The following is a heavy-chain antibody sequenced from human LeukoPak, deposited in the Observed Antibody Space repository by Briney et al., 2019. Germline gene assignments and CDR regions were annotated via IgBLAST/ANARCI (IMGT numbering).Heavy chain of an antibody. CDR3: ARDGELRYFAWFCKCDY. CDR1: GYTFTNYC. CDR2: ISADDGNT. J-gene: IGHJ4*02. V-gene: IGHV1-18*04. Sequence: ASVKVSCKASGYTFTNYCMSWVRQAPGQGLEWMGWISADDGNTNYAQKFQGRVTMTTDTSTNTAYMELRSLRSDDTAVYYCARDGELRYFAWFCKCDYWGQGTLVTVSS. D-gene: IGHD3-9*01.